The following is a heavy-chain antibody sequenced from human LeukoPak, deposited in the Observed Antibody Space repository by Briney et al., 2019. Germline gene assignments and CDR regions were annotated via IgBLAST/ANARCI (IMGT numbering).Heavy chain of an antibody. D-gene: IGHD3-22*01. V-gene: IGHV3-23*01. CDR1: GFTFSSYA. J-gene: IGHJ4*02. CDR2: ISGSGGST. CDR3: AKDHYYDSSGPLAYFDY. Sequence: PGGSLRLSCAASGFTFSSYAMSWVRQAPGKGLEWVSAISGSGGSTYYADSVKGRFTISRDNSKNTLYLQMNSPRAEDTAVYYCAKDHYYDSSGPLAYFDYWGQGTLVTVSS.